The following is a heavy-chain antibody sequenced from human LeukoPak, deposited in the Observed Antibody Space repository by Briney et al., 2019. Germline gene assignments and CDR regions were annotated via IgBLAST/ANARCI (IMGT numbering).Heavy chain of an antibody. CDR1: GFSFSSYE. CDR3: AREGTWSYYYDY. D-gene: IGHD1-26*01. Sequence: GGSLRLSCAASGFSFSSYEMKWVRQAPGKGLEWVSYISSSGSTKYYADSVKGRFTISRDNAKNSLYLQMNSLRAEDTAVYYCAREGTWSYYYDYWGQGTLVTVSS. V-gene: IGHV3-48*03. CDR2: ISSSGSTK. J-gene: IGHJ4*02.